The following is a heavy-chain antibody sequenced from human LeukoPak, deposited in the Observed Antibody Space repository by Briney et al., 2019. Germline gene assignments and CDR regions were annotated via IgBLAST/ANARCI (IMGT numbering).Heavy chain of an antibody. CDR1: GGSITSYY. D-gene: IGHD3-3*01. J-gene: IGHJ5*02. CDR2: IYYSGST. CDR3: ARAAQYYDFWSGYET. Sequence: SETLSLTCTVSGGSITSYYWSWIRQPPGKGLEWVGSIYYSGSTNYNPSLKSRVTISVDTSKNQFSLKLSSVTAADTAVYYCARAAQYYDFWSGYETWGQGTLVTVSS. V-gene: IGHV4-59*01.